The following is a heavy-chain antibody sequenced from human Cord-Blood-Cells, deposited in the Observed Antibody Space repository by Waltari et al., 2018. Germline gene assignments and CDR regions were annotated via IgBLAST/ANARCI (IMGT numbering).Heavy chain of an antibody. CDR1: GYTFTSYD. CDR3: ARVTQYYDFWSGYYDAFDI. V-gene: IGHV1-8*01. Sequence: QVQLVQSGAEVKKPGASVKVSCKASGYTFTSYDINWVRQATGQGLEWMGWMNPNSSNTGYAQKFQGRVTMTRNTSISTAYMELSSLRSEDTAVYYCARVTQYYDFWSGYYDAFDIWGQGTMVTVSS. D-gene: IGHD3-3*01. J-gene: IGHJ3*02. CDR2: MNPNSSNT.